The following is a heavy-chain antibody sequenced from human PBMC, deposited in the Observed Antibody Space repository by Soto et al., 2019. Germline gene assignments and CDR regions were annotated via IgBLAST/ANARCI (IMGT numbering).Heavy chain of an antibody. D-gene: IGHD6-19*01. CDR1: GYSFTSYW. CDR2: IDPSDSYT. J-gene: IGHJ3*02. CDR3: ARHYSSDDAFDI. V-gene: IGHV5-10-1*01. Sequence: GESLKISCKGSGYSFTSYWISWVRQMPGKGLEWMGRIDPSDSYTNYSPPFQGHVTISADKSISTAYLQWSSLKASDTAMYYCARHYSSDDAFDIWGQGTMVTVSS.